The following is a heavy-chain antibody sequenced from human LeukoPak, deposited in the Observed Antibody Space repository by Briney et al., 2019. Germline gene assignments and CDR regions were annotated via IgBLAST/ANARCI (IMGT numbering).Heavy chain of an antibody. D-gene: IGHD3-10*01. CDR2: IDSGGLTR. CDR1: GFSVSKYY. Sequence: TGGSLRLSCAASGFSVSKYYMSWVRQAPGKGLEWISYIDSGGLTRYYADSVKGRFTIARDDTQNSFYLQMNGLRVEDTAVYYCARDFSDSGSDVYDHYGMDVWGQGTTVTVSS. CDR3: ARDFSDSGSDVYDHYGMDV. V-gene: IGHV3-11*01. J-gene: IGHJ6*02.